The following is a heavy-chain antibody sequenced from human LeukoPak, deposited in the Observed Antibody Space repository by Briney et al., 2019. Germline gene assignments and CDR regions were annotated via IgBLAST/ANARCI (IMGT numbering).Heavy chain of an antibody. J-gene: IGHJ4*02. V-gene: IGHV1-46*01. CDR3: ARDRPPGIAAAGPLGY. Sequence: ASVKVSCKASGYTFTSYYMHWVRQAPGQGLEWMGIINPSGGSTSYAQKFQGRVTMTRDTSTSTVYMELSSLRSEDTAVYYCARDRPPGIAAAGPLGYWGQGTLVTVSS. CDR1: GYTFTSYY. D-gene: IGHD6-13*01. CDR2: INPSGGST.